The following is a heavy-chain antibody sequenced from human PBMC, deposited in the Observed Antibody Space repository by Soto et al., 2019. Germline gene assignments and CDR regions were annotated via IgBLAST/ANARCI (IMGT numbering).Heavy chain of an antibody. CDR3: ARYISPGTYYRDDGFDI. CDR1: GYTFISYG. J-gene: IGHJ3*02. V-gene: IGHV1-18*01. D-gene: IGHD3-10*01. CDR2: ISPSNGNT. Sequence: QVQLVQSGGEVKKPGASVKVSCKASGYTFISYGISWVRQAPGQGLEWMGWISPSNGNTNYAQNLQGRVTMTTDTSTSTAHMELRSLRSDDTAVYYCARYISPGTYYRDDGFDIWGQGTMITVSS.